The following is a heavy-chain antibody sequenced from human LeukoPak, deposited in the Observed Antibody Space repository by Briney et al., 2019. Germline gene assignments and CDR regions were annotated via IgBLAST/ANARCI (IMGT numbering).Heavy chain of an antibody. J-gene: IGHJ5*02. Sequence: APVKASCKASGYTFTGYYMHGVRQAPGQGLEWMGWINPNSGGTNYAQKFQGRVTMTRDTSISTAYMELSRLRSDDTAVYYCAREEDSSGNWFDPWGEGTLVTVSS. CDR1: GYTFTGYY. V-gene: IGHV1-2*02. D-gene: IGHD6-19*01. CDR3: AREEDSSGNWFDP. CDR2: INPNSGGT.